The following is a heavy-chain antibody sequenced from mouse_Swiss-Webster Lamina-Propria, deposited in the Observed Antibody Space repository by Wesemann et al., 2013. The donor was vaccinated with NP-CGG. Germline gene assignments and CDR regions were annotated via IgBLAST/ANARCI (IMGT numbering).Heavy chain of an antibody. CDR3: ARWGYYVVYAMDY. CDR2: IYPGNGDT. D-gene: IGHD2-3*01. V-gene: IGHV1-12*01. Sequence: GAELVKPGASVKMSCKASGYTFTSYNMHWVKQTPGQGLEWIGAIYPGNGDTSYNQKFKGKATLTADKSSSTAYMQLSSLTSEDSAVYYCARWGYYVVYAMDYWGQGTSVTVSS. J-gene: IGHJ4*01. CDR1: GYTFTSYN.